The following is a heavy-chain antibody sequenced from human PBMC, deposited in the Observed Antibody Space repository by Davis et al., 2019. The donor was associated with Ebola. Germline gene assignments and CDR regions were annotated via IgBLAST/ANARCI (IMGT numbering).Heavy chain of an antibody. Sequence: PSETLSLTCTVSGGSISSSSYYWGWIRQPPGKGLEWIGSIYHSGSTYYNPSLKSRVTISVDTSKNQFSLKLSSVTAADTAVYYCAGRALIVVVPAAIGYWGQGTLVTVSS. CDR1: GGSISSSSYY. CDR3: AGRALIVVVPAAIGY. D-gene: IGHD2-2*01. J-gene: IGHJ4*02. CDR2: IYHSGST. V-gene: IGHV4-39*07.